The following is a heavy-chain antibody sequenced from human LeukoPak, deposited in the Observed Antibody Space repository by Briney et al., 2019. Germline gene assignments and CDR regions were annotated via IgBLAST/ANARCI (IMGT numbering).Heavy chain of an antibody. CDR2: MNSDATSR. Sequence: GGSLRLSCAASGFSFSNYWMHWVRQAPGKGLVWVSRMNSDATSRTYADSVKGRFTISRDNAKNTLYLQMNSLTDDDTAVYYCARSSTSGYGLDYWGRGTLVTVSS. J-gene: IGHJ4*02. D-gene: IGHD5-12*01. V-gene: IGHV3-74*01. CDR3: ARSSTSGYGLDY. CDR1: GFSFSNYW.